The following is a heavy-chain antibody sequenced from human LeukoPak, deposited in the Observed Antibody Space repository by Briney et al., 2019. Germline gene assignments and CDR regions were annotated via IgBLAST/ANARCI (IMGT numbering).Heavy chain of an antibody. J-gene: IGHJ4*02. Sequence: SGGSLRLSCAASGFTFTSFSFNWVHQAPGKGLERVSSINTVATYIYYADSVRGRFTISRDNAKNSVYLQMDSLRAEDTGVYYCARLRRNGDSGGFYYYYDYWGQGTLVTVSS. D-gene: IGHD3-22*01. CDR2: INTVATYI. CDR3: ARLRRNGDSGGFYYYYDY. CDR1: GFTFTSFS. V-gene: IGHV3-21*01.